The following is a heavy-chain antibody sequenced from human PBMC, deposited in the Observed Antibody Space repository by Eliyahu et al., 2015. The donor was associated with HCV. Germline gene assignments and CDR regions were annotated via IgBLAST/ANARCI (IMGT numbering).Heavy chain of an antibody. J-gene: IGHJ4*02. CDR3: AKDQPEAGIRLFDH. V-gene: IGHV3-23*01. D-gene: IGHD3-3*02. Sequence: EVPLLESGGGLVQPGGSLRLSCVASAXXTXSRSAMTGXRQAPGKGREWVSGISSXGDNTYYRDSVKGRFTISRDNSKNTLYLQMNSLRGDDTAVYYCAKDQPEAGIRLFDHWGQGTRVTVSS. CDR2: ISSXGDNT. CDR1: AXXTXSRSA.